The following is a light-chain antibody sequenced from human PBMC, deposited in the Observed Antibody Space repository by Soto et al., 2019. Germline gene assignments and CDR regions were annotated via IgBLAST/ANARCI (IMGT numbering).Light chain of an antibody. CDR1: QSVSTS. CDR2: DAS. CDR3: QVRDVWPS. V-gene: IGKV3-11*01. Sequence: IVLTQSPVTLAKSPGERDVLSCRASQSVSTSLAWYQHKPGQAPRLFIYDASKRAPGIPARFSGSGSGTDFTLTISSLEPEDFSVYYCQVRDVWPSFGQGTKVEI. J-gene: IGKJ1*01.